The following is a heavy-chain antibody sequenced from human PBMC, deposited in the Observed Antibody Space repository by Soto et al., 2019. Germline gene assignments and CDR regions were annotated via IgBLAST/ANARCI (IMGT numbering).Heavy chain of an antibody. Sequence: GGSLRLSCAASGFTFSSYAMGWVRQGPGKGLEWVAVVSIGGSTHYADSVRGRRTISRDNSKNTLSLQMNSLTAEDTAVYFCAKRRGAGGHFDYWGQGARVTVSA. V-gene: IGHV3-23*01. CDR3: AKRRGAGGHFDY. D-gene: IGHD2-15*01. J-gene: IGHJ4*02. CDR1: GFTFSSYA. CDR2: VSIGGST.